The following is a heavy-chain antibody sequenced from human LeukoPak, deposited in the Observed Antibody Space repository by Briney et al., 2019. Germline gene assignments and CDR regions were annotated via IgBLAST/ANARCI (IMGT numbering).Heavy chain of an antibody. D-gene: IGHD3-10*01. CDR2: INPAGGST. J-gene: IGHJ5*02. CDR1: GYTFTNYY. V-gene: IGHV1-46*01. Sequence: ASVKVSCKASGYTFTNYYIHWVRQAPGQGLEWMGIINPAGGSTGYAQKFQGRVTMTRDTSTSTVYMELSSLRSEDTAVYYRARSDYYGSGSYYRYNWFDPWGQGTLVTVSS. CDR3: ARSDYYGSGSYYRYNWFDP.